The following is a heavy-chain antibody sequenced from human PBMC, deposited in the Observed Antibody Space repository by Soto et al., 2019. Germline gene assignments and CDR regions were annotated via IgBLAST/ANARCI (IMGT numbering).Heavy chain of an antibody. V-gene: IGHV3-30*14. CDR3: ARDLVRGAQDYFDY. D-gene: IGHD6-13*01. CDR2: ISYGGNVQ. CDR1: GFTFSNYA. Sequence: GGSLRLSCAASGFTFSNYAMHWVRQAPGKGLEWVSVISYGGNVQYYADSVKGRFTISRDSSKNTLFLQMNSLRVEDAAVYYCARDLVRGAQDYFDYWRQGTMVTVSS. J-gene: IGHJ4*02.